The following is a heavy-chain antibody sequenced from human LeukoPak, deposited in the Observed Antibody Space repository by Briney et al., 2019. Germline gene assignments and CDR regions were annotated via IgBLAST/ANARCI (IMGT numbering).Heavy chain of an antibody. D-gene: IGHD4-17*01. CDR1: GGTFSSYA. CDR2: LIPILGIA. V-gene: IGHV1-69*04. CDR3: ASLYGDHEASFDY. Sequence: SVRVSCKASGGTFSSYAISWVRQAPRQGLEWMGRLIPILGIANYAQKFQGRVTITADKSTSTAYMELSSLRSEDTAVYYCASLYGDHEASFDYWGQGTLVTVSS. J-gene: IGHJ4*02.